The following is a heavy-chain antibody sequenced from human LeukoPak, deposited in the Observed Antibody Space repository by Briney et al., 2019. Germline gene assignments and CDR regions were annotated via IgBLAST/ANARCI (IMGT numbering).Heavy chain of an antibody. V-gene: IGHV4-39*01. Sequence: ASETLSLTCTVSGGSISSSSYYWGWIRQPPGKGLEWIGSIYYSGSTYYNPSLKSRVTISVDTSKNQFSLKLSSVTVADTAVYYCARPRITIFGVVIDAFDIWGQGTMVTVSS. D-gene: IGHD3-3*01. CDR3: ARPRITIFGVVIDAFDI. CDR2: IYYSGST. J-gene: IGHJ3*02. CDR1: GGSISSSSYY.